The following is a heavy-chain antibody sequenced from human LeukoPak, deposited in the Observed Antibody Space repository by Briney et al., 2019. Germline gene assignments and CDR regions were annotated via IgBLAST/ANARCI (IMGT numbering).Heavy chain of an antibody. V-gene: IGHV1-46*01. CDR1: GYTFTXYF. J-gene: IGHJ6*03. CDR2: INPSGGST. CDR3: ARDRLGSFYYMDV. D-gene: IGHD3-10*01. Sequence: KXXGYTFTXYFMHWVRQAPGQGLEWRGIINPSGGSTSYAQKFQGRVTMTRDMSTSTVYMELSSLRSEDTAVYYCARDRLGSFYYMDVWGKGTTVTVSS.